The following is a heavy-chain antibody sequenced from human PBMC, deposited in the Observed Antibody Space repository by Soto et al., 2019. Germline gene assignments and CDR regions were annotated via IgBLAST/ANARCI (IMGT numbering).Heavy chain of an antibody. CDR3: ATLGRADYPPLAA. D-gene: IGHD4-17*01. J-gene: IGHJ5*02. CDR1: GFVFGTST. CDR2: ISSRGTDI. V-gene: IGHV3-30*14. Sequence: GSLRLSCEASGFVFGTSTLNWVLRGPGKGLEWVAEISSRGTDIYYADSVKGRFTISRDNSKNTLYLLLDRVKSDNTAVYFCATLGRADYPPLAAWGQGTLVTVSS.